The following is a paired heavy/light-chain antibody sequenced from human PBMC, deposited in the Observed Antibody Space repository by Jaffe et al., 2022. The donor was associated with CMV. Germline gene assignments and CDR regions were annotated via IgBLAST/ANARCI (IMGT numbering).Light chain of an antibody. CDR3: LQDYNSYT. CDR2: AAS. V-gene: IGKV1-6*01. Sequence: AIQMTQSPSSLSASVGDRVTITCRASQGIRNDLGWYQQKPGKAPKLLIYAASSLQSGVPSRFSGSGSGTDFTLTISSLQPEDFATYYCLQDYNSYTFGQGTKLEIK. CDR1: QGIRND. J-gene: IGKJ2*01.
Heavy chain of an antibody. CDR1: GYTFTGYY. J-gene: IGHJ4*02. Sequence: QVQLVQSGAEVKKPGASVKVSCKASGYTFTGYYMHWVRQAPGQGLEWMGWINPNSGGTNYAQKFQGRVTMTRDTSISTAYMELSRLRSDDTAVYYCARDLGIKSSGWPDYWGQGTLVTVSS. V-gene: IGHV1-2*02. CDR2: INPNSGGT. D-gene: IGHD6-19*01. CDR3: ARDLGIKSSGWPDY.